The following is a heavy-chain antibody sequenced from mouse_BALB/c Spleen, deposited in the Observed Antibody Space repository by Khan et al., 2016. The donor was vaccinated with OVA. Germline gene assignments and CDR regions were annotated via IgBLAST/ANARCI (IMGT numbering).Heavy chain of an antibody. J-gene: IGHJ3*01. V-gene: IGHV1-5*01. CDR3: TRGGYSSFAY. Sequence: VQLQQSGTVLASPGSSVKMSSKASGSSFTSYLIHWVKKRPGQGLEWIGDIYPGNNDTNYSQKFKDKAKLTAGTSANTAYMELSSLTNEDSAVYYCTRGGYSSFAYWGQGTLVTVS. D-gene: IGHD1-3*01. CDR1: GSSFTSYL. CDR2: IYPGNNDT.